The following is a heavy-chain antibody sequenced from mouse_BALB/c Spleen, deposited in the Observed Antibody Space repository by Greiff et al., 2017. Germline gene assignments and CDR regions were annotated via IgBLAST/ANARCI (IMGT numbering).Heavy chain of an antibody. J-gene: IGHJ2*01. Sequence: DVKLVESGAGLVQPGGSGKFSCAASGFTFSSFGMHWVRQAPEKGLEWVAYISSGSSTIYYADTVKGRFTISRDNPKNTLFLQMTSLRSEDTAMYYCARKGIVANYFDYWGQGTTLTVSS. V-gene: IGHV5-17*02. CDR3: ARKGIVANYFDY. D-gene: IGHD1-1*01. CDR1: GFTFSSFG. CDR2: ISSGSSTI.